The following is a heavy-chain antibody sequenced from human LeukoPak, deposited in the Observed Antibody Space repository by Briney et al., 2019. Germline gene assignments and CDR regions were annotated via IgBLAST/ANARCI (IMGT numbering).Heavy chain of an antibody. Sequence: SETLSLTCAVYGGSFSGYYWSWIRQPPGKGLEWIGEINHSGSTNYNPSLKSRVTISVDTSKNQFSLKLSSVTAADTAVYYCAKDLSPLYYYYGMDVWGQGTTVTVSS. CDR3: AKDLSPLYYYYGMDV. CDR2: INHSGST. V-gene: IGHV4-34*01. J-gene: IGHJ6*02. CDR1: GGSFSGYY.